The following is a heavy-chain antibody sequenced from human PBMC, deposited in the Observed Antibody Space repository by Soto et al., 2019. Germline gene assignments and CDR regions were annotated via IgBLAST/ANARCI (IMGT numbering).Heavy chain of an antibody. CDR2: IYHSGST. D-gene: IGHD6-19*01. CDR1: GYSISSGYY. V-gene: IGHV4-38-2*01. Sequence: PSETLSLTCAVSGYSISSGYYWGWIRQPPGKGLEWIGSIYHSGSTYYNPSLKSRVTISVDTSKNQFSLKLSSVTAADTAVYYCARVGPLYSSGWYYFDYWGQGTLVTVSS. J-gene: IGHJ4*02. CDR3: ARVGPLYSSGWYYFDY.